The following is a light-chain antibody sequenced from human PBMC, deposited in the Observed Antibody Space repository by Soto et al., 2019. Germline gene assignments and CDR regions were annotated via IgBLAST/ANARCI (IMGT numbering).Light chain of an antibody. CDR2: QVT. CDR1: SSDLAIYNY. CDR3: CSYTSSATYV. Sequence: QSVLTQPASVSGSPGQSITISCTGTSSDLAIYNYVSWYQQQPGKAPKLMIYQVTNRPSGVSNRFSGSRSGNTASLTISGLQAEDEADYYCCSYTSSATYVFGTGTKVTVL. J-gene: IGLJ1*01. V-gene: IGLV2-14*01.